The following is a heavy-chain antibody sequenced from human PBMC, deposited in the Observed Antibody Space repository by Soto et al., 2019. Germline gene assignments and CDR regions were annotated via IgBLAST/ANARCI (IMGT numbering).Heavy chain of an antibody. CDR2: IIPLFGTA. J-gene: IGHJ4*02. CDR1: GGTFSSYA. CDR3: ATTARYFEYNFDY. Sequence: GASVKVSCKASGGTFSSYAITWVRQAPGQGLEWMGGIIPLFGTANYAQKFQGRVTITADESTYTAYMELSSLRSDDTAVYYCATTARYFEYNFDYWGQGTLVTV. D-gene: IGHD3-9*01. V-gene: IGHV1-69*13.